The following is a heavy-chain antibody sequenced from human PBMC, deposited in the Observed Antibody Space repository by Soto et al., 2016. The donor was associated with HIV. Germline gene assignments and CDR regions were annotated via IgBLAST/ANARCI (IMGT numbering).Heavy chain of an antibody. CDR2: IKSKTDGGTT. V-gene: IGHV3-15*01. CDR1: GFTFSNAW. Sequence: EVQLVESGGGLVKPGGSLRLSCAASGFTFSNAWMSWVRQAPGKGLEWVGRIKSKTDGGTTDYAAPVKGRFTISRDDSKNTLYLQMNSLKTEDTAVYYCTTDQGSSSYFDYWGQGTLVTVSS. CDR3: TTDQGSSSYFDY. J-gene: IGHJ4*02. D-gene: IGHD6-13*01.